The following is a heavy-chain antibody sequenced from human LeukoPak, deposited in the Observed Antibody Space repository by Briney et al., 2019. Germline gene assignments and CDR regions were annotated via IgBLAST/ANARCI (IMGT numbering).Heavy chain of an antibody. CDR2: IDGYGTTT. CDR1: GFIFNSYL. V-gene: IGHV3-74*01. D-gene: IGHD7-27*01. CDR3: ARDSGADRGYFDL. J-gene: IGHJ2*01. Sequence: GGSLRLSCAASGFIFNSYLMNWVRQAPGKGLVWVSRIDGYGTTTSYEDSVQGRFTISRDNAKNTLYLQMNSLRAEDTAVYYCARDSGADRGYFDLWGRGTLVTVSS.